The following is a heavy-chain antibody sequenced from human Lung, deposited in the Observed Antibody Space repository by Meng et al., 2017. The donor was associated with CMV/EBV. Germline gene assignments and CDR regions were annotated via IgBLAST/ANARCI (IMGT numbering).Heavy chain of an antibody. CDR1: GFTFDDHA. Sequence: SXKISXVASGFTFDDHAMHWVRQAPGKGLEWVSGISWNSGNMGYADSVKGRFTISRDNAKNSPYLQMDNLGTEDTALYYCVRDRNYGVYLGSDYWGQGXLVTVSS. D-gene: IGHD4-17*01. V-gene: IGHV3-9*01. CDR2: ISWNSGNM. CDR3: VRDRNYGVYLGSDY. J-gene: IGHJ4*02.